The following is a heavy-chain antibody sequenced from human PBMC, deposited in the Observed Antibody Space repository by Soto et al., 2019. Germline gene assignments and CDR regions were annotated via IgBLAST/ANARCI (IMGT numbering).Heavy chain of an antibody. V-gene: IGHV3-15*01. CDR2: IKSKTDGETA. J-gene: IGHJ4*02. CDR3: TTGVYYDPLTAYRNVAY. Sequence: EVQLVESGGGLVKPGGSLRLSCVASGLDLSHPWMTWVRQAAGKGLEWVARIKSKTDGETADYAAPVKGRFSISRDDSKNTVDLQMNSLKTEDTAVYYCTTGVYYDPLTAYRNVAYWGQGTLVTVSS. D-gene: IGHD3-9*01. CDR1: GLDLSHPW.